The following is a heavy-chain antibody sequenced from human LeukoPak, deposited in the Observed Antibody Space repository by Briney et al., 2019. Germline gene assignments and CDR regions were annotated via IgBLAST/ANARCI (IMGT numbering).Heavy chain of an antibody. Sequence: PGGSLRLSCTASGFTLSSYWMSWVRQAPGKGLEWVANIKEDGSEKNYVDSVKGRFTISRDNAKNSLYLQMNSLRVEDTAVYYCARGPMTIISIGGQGTLVTVSS. CDR1: GFTLSSYW. J-gene: IGHJ4*02. CDR2: IKEDGSEK. CDR3: ARGPMTIISI. D-gene: IGHD4/OR15-4a*01. V-gene: IGHV3-7*01.